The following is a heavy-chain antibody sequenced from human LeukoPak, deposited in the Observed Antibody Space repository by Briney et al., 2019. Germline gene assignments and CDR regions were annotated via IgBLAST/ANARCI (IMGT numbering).Heavy chain of an antibody. CDR3: ARGPGYSSGWYWGSWFDP. Sequence: SETLSLTCAVYGGSFSGYYWSWIRQPPGKGLEWIGEINHSGSTNYNPSLKSRVTISVDTSKNQFSLKLSSVTAADTAVYYCARGPGYSSGWYWGSWFDPWGQGTLVTVSS. CDR2: INHSGST. V-gene: IGHV4-34*01. J-gene: IGHJ5*02. D-gene: IGHD6-19*01. CDR1: GGSFSGYY.